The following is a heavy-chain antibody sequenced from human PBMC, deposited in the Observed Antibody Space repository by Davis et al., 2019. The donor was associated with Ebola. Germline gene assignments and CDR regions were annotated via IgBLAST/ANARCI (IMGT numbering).Heavy chain of an antibody. Sequence: GESLKISCAASGFTFSNFWMSWVRQAPGKGLEWVANIMKDGSQQYYVDSVKGRFTISRDNAKNSLYLQMNSLRAEDTAIYYCVRFFFDLWGQGALVTVSS. CDR3: VRFFFDL. V-gene: IGHV3-7*03. J-gene: IGHJ4*02. CDR2: IMKDGSQQ. CDR1: GFTFSNFW.